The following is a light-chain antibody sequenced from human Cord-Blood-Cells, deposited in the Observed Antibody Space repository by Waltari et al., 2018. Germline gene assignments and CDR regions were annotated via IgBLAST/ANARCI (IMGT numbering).Light chain of an antibody. CDR2: DVS. V-gene: IGLV2-11*01. Sequence: QSALTQPRSVSGSPGQSVTISCTGTSSDVGGYKYVPWYQQHPGNAPKLLIYDVSKRPSCVPDRFSGSKSGNTASLTISGRQAEDEAYYYCCSYAGSYTLWVFGGGTKLTVL. CDR1: SSDVGGYKY. J-gene: IGLJ3*02. CDR3: CSYAGSYTLWV.